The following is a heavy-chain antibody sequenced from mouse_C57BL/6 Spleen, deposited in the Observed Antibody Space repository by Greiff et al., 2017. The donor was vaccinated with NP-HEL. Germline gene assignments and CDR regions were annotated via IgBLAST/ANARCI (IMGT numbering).Heavy chain of an antibody. Sequence: VMLVESGPELVKPGASVKISCKASGYAFSSSWMNWVKQRPGKGLEWIGRIYPGDGDTNYNGKFKGKATLTADKSSSTAYMQLSSLTSEDSAVYFCARGPPAQATFAYWGQGTLVTVSA. CDR1: GYAFSSSW. J-gene: IGHJ3*01. D-gene: IGHD3-2*02. CDR2: IYPGDGDT. CDR3: ARGPPAQATFAY. V-gene: IGHV1-82*01.